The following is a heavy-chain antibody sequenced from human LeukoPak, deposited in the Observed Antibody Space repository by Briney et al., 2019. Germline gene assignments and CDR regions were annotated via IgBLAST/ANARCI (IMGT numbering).Heavy chain of an antibody. CDR1: GDSINGYSINSYY. D-gene: IGHD3-10*01. Sequence: SETLSLTCTVSGDSINGYSINSYYWNWIRQPPGKGLEWIGYIFYSGSTNYNPSLKSRVTISVDTSKNQFSLKLRFVTAADTAAYYCAGHASGSYLGVFDIWGQGTMVTVSS. CDR3: AGHASGSYLGVFDI. CDR2: IFYSGST. V-gene: IGHV4-59*01. J-gene: IGHJ3*02.